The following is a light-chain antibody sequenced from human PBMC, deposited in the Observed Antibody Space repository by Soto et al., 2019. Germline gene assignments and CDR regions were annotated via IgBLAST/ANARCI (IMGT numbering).Light chain of an antibody. J-gene: IGLJ1*01. CDR1: SSNIGNNH. CDR2: DND. V-gene: IGLV1-51*01. CDR3: GTWDSSLTAHV. Sequence: QSVRRQPRSVCSAPGHEVTISCSGSSSNIGNNHVSWYQELPGTAPKLLIFDNDKRPSGIPDRFSGSKSGTSATLGITGLHTGDEPDYHCGTWDSSLTAHVFGTGTKVTXL.